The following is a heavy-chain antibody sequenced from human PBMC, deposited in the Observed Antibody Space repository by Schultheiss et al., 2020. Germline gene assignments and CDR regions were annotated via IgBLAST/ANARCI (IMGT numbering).Heavy chain of an antibody. V-gene: IGHV3-74*01. CDR3: ASVKWEPGFDP. J-gene: IGHJ5*02. D-gene: IGHD1-26*01. CDR1: GFTFSSYW. Sequence: GESLKISCAAAGFTFSSYWMHWVRQAPGKGLVWVSRINSDGSSTSYADSVKGRFTISRDNAKNTLYLQMNSLRAEDTAVYYCASVKWEPGFDPWGQGTLVTVSS. CDR2: INSDGSST.